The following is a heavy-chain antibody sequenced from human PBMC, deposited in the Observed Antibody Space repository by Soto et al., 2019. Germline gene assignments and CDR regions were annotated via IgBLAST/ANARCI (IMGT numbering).Heavy chain of an antibody. CDR1: GFSFSDYG. V-gene: IGHV3-30*18. CDR3: AKDLVGGSNRNPLDK. J-gene: IGHJ4*02. Sequence: QVQLVESGGGVVQPGRSLRLSCAASGFSFSDYGMHWVRQAPGKGLEWVAVISHYETKKYFEDSVKGRFTISRDNSKTMVNLQLNSQSPEHTAGYYCAKDLVGGSNRNPLDKWGQGTLVIVSS. D-gene: IGHD1-20*01. CDR2: ISHYETKK.